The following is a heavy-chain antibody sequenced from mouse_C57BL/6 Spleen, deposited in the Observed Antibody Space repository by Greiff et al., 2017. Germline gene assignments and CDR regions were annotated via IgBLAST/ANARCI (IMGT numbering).Heavy chain of an antibody. D-gene: IGHD4-1*01. CDR3: ASLGPYYFDY. Sequence: VKLQQSGAELMKPGASVKLSCKATGYTFTGYWIEWVKQRPGHGLEWIGEILPGSGSTNYTEKFKGKATFTADTSSNTAYMQLSSLTTEDSAIYYCASLGPYYFDYWGQGTTLTVSS. J-gene: IGHJ2*01. CDR1: GYTFTGYW. V-gene: IGHV1-9*01. CDR2: ILPGSGST.